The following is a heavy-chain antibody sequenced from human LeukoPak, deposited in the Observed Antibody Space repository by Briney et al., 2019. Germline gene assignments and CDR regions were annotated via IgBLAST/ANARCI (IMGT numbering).Heavy chain of an antibody. CDR2: IYETGST. J-gene: IGHJ4*02. CDR3: ARRNRGSSTSWTLDY. CDR1: GDSISSTNW. D-gene: IGHD2-8*01. V-gene: IGHV4-4*02. Sequence: PSGTLSLTCTISGDSISSTNWWSWVRQPPGKGLEWIGQIYETGSTNYNSSLKSRVTISLDKSKNQFSLKLSSVTAADTAVYYCARRNRGSSTSWTLDYWGRGILVTVSS.